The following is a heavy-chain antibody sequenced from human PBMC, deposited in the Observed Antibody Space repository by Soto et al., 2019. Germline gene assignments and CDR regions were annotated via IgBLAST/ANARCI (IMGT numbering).Heavy chain of an antibody. D-gene: IGHD6-13*01. Sequence: SGPTLVNPTQTLTLICTFSGFSLSTSVMCVSWIRQPPGKALEWIALIDWDDDKYYSTSLKTRLTISKDTSKNQVVLTMTNMDPVDTATYYCDRIGGAAGTEYYYYYGMDVWGQGTTVTV. J-gene: IGHJ6*02. CDR3: DRIGGAAGTEYYYYYGMDV. CDR1: GFSLSTSVMC. V-gene: IGHV2-70*01. CDR2: IDWDDDK.